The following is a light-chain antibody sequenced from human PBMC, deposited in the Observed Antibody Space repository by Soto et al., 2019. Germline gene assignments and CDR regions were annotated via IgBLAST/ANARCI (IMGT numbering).Light chain of an antibody. CDR1: QSISRG. Sequence: TLASSIRNRVTITCRASQSISRGLAWYQQKPGKAPNLLIYDASTLESGVPSRFSGSGSGTEFTLTISCLHPDGLATYSCQPYSSLWAFGQGTKVDI. CDR2: DAS. CDR3: QPYSSLWA. V-gene: IGKV1-5*01. J-gene: IGKJ1*01.